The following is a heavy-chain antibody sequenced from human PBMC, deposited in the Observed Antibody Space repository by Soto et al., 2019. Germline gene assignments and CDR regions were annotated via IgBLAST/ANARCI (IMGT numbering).Heavy chain of an antibody. CDR1: GGSVSSRSYY. Sequence: SETLSLTCKVSGGSVSSRSYYWGWIRQPPGKGLEWIGCIYYDGSTYYNPSLKSRVTISVDTSKNQFSLQLRFVTAADTPLYFCARRVDAPRYFGLDVWGQGTTVTVS. J-gene: IGHJ6*02. D-gene: IGHD2-21*01. CDR3: ARRVDAPRYFGLDV. V-gene: IGHV4-39*01. CDR2: IYYDGST.